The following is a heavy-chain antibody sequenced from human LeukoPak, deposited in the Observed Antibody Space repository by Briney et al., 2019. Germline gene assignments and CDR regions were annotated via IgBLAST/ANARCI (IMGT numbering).Heavy chain of an antibody. CDR2: INHSGST. V-gene: IGHV4-34*01. Sequence: PSETLSLTCAVYGGSFSGYYWSWIRQPPGKGLEWIGEINHSGSTNYNPSLKSRVTISVDKSKNQFSLKLNSLTAADTAVYYCAREVGSQYYGSGSYSAAHFDHWGQGTLVTVSS. CDR1: GGSFSGYY. CDR3: AREVGSQYYGSGSYSAAHFDH. D-gene: IGHD3-10*01. J-gene: IGHJ4*02.